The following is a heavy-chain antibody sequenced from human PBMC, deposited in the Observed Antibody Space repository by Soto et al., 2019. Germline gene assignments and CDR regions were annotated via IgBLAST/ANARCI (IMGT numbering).Heavy chain of an antibody. CDR1: GFTFSSYS. D-gene: IGHD6-6*01. CDR3: ARGRLGRSNSFDY. V-gene: IGHV3-21*01. J-gene: IGHJ4*02. CDR2: ISSSSSYI. Sequence: GGSLRLSCAASGFTFSSYSMNWVCLAPGQGLERVSSISSSSSYIYYADSVKGRFTISRDNAKNSLYLQMDSLRAEDAAVYGCARGRLGRSNSFDYWGQGTLVTVSS.